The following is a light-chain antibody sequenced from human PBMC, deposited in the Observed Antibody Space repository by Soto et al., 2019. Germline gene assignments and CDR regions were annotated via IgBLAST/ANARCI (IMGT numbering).Light chain of an antibody. Sequence: QSVLTQPPSASGTPGQRVTISCSGGSSNIGSNTVTWYQQLPGTAPKLLIYVNTQRSSGVPDRFSGSKSGTSASLAISGLQSEDEADYYCATWDDSLNGPVFGGGTQLTVL. J-gene: IGLJ2*01. CDR3: ATWDDSLNGPV. CDR2: VNT. V-gene: IGLV1-44*01. CDR1: SSNIGSNT.